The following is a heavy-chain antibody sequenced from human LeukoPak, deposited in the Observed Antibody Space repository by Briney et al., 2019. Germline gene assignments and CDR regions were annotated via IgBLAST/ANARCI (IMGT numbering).Heavy chain of an antibody. CDR2: ISYDGSNK. J-gene: IGHJ4*02. CDR3: ARSFPDY. CDR1: GFTFSSYG. Sequence: GRSLRLSCAASGFTFSSYGMHWVRQAPGKGLEWVAVISYDGSNKYYADSVKGRFTISRDNSKNTLYLQMNSLRAEDTAVYFCARSFPDYWGQGTLVTVSS. V-gene: IGHV3-30*03.